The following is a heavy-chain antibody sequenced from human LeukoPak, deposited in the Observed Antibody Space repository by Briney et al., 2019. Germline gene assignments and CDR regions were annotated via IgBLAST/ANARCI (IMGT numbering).Heavy chain of an antibody. D-gene: IGHD2-15*01. Sequence: GSLRLSCAASGFTFSTYAMNWVRQAPGKGLEWVSSISDSGDSAFYADSVKGRFTISRDNSKNTLYLQMNSLRAEDTAVYYCAKPSGGRPKPYYFDYWGQGTLVTVSS. V-gene: IGHV3-23*01. CDR3: AKPSGGRPKPYYFDY. CDR1: GFTFSTYA. CDR2: ISDSGDSA. J-gene: IGHJ4*02.